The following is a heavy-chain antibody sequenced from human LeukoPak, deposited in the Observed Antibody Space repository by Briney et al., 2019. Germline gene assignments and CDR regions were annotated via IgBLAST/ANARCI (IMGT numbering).Heavy chain of an antibody. CDR2: IIPILGIA. D-gene: IGHD1-26*01. CDR1: GGTFSSYA. CDR3: ARNVGATTAPLDY. V-gene: IGHV1-69*04. Sequence: GASVKVPCKASGGTFSSYAISWVRQAPGQGLEWMGRIIPILGIANYAQKFQGRVTITADKSTSTAYMELSSLRSEDTAVYYCARNVGATTAPLDYWGQGTLVTVSS. J-gene: IGHJ4*02.